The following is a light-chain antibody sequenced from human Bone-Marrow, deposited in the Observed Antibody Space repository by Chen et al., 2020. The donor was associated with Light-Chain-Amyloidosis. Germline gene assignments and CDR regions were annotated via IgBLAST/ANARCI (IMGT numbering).Light chain of an antibody. J-gene: IGKJ4*01. CDR1: QTISSNY. V-gene: IGKV3-20*01. CDR2: GSS. CDR3: QQYGTSPLT. Sequence: IVFTMSPGTLSLSPGEGANLSCRASQTISSNYLTWYQQKFGQAPRLLIYGSSSRATGIPDRFTGSGSGTDFTLTINRLEPEDFAMYYCQQYGTSPLTFGGGTKVEIK.